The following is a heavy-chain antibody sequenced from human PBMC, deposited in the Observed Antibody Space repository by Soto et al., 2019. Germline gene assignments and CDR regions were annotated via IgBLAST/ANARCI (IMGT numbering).Heavy chain of an antibody. Sequence: GGSLRLSCAASGFTFSSYSMNWVRQAPGKGLEWVSALSGSADPTYYADSVKGRFTISRDNSKNMLYLQMNSLRVEDTAMYFCARHVSLVAADGHWGQGTLVTVSS. CDR2: LSGSADPT. V-gene: IGHV3-23*01. J-gene: IGHJ4*02. CDR1: GFTFSSYS. D-gene: IGHD2-8*02. CDR3: ARHVSLVAADGH.